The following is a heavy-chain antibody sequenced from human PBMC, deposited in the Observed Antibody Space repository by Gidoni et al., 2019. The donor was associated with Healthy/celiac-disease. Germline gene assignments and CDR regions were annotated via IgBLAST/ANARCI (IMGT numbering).Heavy chain of an antibody. J-gene: IGHJ5*02. CDR3: AKGYYYDSSGLNWFDP. Sequence: EVQLLESGGGLVQHGGSLRLSCSASGFTFSSYAMSWVRQAPGKGLDWVSAISGSGGSTYYADSVKGRFTISRDNSKNTLYLQMNSLRAEDTAVYYCAKGYYYDSSGLNWFDPWGQGTLVTVSS. V-gene: IGHV3-23*01. D-gene: IGHD3-22*01. CDR2: ISGSGGST. CDR1: GFTFSSYA.